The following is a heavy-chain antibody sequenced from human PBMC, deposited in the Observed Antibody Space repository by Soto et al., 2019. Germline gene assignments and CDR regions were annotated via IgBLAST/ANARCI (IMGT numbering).Heavy chain of an antibody. D-gene: IGHD4-4*01. Sequence: QVQLVQSGAEVKKPGASVKVSCKASGYTFTSYGISWVRQAPGQGLEWMGWISAYNGNTNYAQKLQGRVTMTTDTTASTAGMELRSLGSDDTAVYYCARLTDYSTSYYYGMDVWGQGTTVTVSS. CDR1: GYTFTSYG. CDR3: ARLTDYSTSYYYGMDV. J-gene: IGHJ6*02. V-gene: IGHV1-18*01. CDR2: ISAYNGNT.